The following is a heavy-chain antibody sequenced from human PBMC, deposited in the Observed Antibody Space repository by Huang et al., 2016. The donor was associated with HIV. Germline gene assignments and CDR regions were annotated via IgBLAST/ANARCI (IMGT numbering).Heavy chain of an antibody. D-gene: IGHD1-1*01. J-gene: IGHJ3*02. Sequence: VQLVQSGAEVRRPGSSVRVSCKAAGGSFNSLAFNWGRQAPGQGIEYMGGIFPLCSLTNYAERFQNRLTISADKSTNTVYIELRSLRSEDTGVFYCAREGQTWYGKPIAAFEIWGQGTTVIVSS. CDR3: AREGQTWYGKPIAAFEI. CDR1: GGSFNSLA. CDR2: IFPLCSLT. V-gene: IGHV1-69*10.